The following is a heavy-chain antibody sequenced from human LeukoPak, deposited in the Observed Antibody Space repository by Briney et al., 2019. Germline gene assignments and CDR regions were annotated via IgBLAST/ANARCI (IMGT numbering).Heavy chain of an antibody. Sequence: PGGSLRLSCAASGFTFSRYAMHWVRPAPGKGRERVAVMSYDGSNKYYADSVKGRFTISRDNSKNTLYLQMNSLRAEDTAVYYCARDRSRYSYSPLDYWGQGTLVTVSS. CDR2: MSYDGSNK. J-gene: IGHJ4*02. D-gene: IGHD5-18*01. CDR3: ARDRSRYSYSPLDY. V-gene: IGHV3-30-3*01. CDR1: GFTFSRYA.